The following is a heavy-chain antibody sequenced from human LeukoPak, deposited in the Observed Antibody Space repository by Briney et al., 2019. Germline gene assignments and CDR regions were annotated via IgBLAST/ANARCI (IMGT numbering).Heavy chain of an antibody. Sequence: GSLRLSCAASGFTFSSYPMHWVRQPPGKGLEWIGEIYHSGSTNYNPSLKSRVTISVDKSKNQFSLKLSSVTAADTAVYYCASYGERAAYCGGDCYSDYYFDYWGQGTLVTVSS. J-gene: IGHJ4*02. D-gene: IGHD2-21*02. CDR3: ASYGERAAYCGGDCYSDYYFDY. CDR2: IYHSGST. CDR1: GFTFSSYP. V-gene: IGHV4-4*02.